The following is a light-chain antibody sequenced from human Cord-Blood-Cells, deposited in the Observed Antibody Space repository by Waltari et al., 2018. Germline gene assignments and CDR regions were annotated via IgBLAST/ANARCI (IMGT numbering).Light chain of an antibody. CDR3: AAWDDSLSGWV. Sequence: SVLTQPPSAAGTPRQRFTISCSGSRSNIVRNYVYLYQQLPGTALKLLIYRNNQRPSGVPDRFSGSKSGTSASLASSGLRSEDEADYYCAAWDDSLSGWVFGGGTKLTVL. J-gene: IGLJ3*02. CDR2: RNN. V-gene: IGLV1-47*01. CDR1: RSNIVRNY.